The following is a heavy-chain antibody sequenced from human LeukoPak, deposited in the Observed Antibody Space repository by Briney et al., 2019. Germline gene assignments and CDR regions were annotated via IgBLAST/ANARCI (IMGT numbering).Heavy chain of an antibody. D-gene: IGHD2-2*02. Sequence: GGSLRLSCAASGFSFSTYTMRWVRQAPGKGLEYVSGIASNGGTKYYADSVKGRFTISRDNFKNTVYLQMDSLRTEDMAVYYCAREYCTTNSCYIWDLGYWGQGTLVTVSS. CDR2: IASNGGTK. CDR1: GFSFSTYT. CDR3: AREYCTTNSCYIWDLGY. V-gene: IGHV3-64*02. J-gene: IGHJ4*02.